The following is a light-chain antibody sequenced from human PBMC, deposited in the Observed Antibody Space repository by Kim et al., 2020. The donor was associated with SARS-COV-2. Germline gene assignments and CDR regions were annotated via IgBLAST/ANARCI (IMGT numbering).Light chain of an antibody. CDR2: GKN. V-gene: IGLV3-19*01. J-gene: IGLJ3*02. CDR3: NSRDSSGNLWV. Sequence: SELTQDPAVSVALGQTVRITCQGDSLRSYYASWYQQKPGQAPVLVIYGKNNRPSGIPDRFSGSSSGNTASLTITGAQAEDEADYYCNSRDSSGNLWVLG. CDR1: SLRSYY.